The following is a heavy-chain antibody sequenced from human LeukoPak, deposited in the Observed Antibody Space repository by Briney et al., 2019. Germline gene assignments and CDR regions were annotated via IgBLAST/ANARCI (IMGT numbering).Heavy chain of an antibody. D-gene: IGHD6-13*01. V-gene: IGHV1-69*04. J-gene: IGHJ4*02. CDR2: IIPILGIA. Sequence: GASVKVSCKASGGTFSSYAISWVRQAPGQGLEWMGRIIPILGIANYAQKFQGRVTITADKSTSTAYMELSSLRSEDTAVYYCASSPGIAAADGKDYWGQGTLVTVSS. CDR3: ASSPGIAAADGKDY. CDR1: GGTFSSYA.